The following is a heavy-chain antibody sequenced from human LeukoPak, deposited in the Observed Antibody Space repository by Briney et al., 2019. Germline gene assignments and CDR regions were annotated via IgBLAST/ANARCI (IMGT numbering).Heavy chain of an antibody. V-gene: IGHV5-51*01. CDR3: ARHRQGFDY. J-gene: IGHJ4*02. CDR2: INPGDSDT. Sequence: GDSLKISCKASGTSFSNSWLGWVRQLPGKGLEWMGIINPGDSDTRYSPSFQGQVTISADKSISTAYLQWTSLKASDTAMYYCARHRQGFDYWGQGTLVTVSS. CDR1: GTSFSNSW.